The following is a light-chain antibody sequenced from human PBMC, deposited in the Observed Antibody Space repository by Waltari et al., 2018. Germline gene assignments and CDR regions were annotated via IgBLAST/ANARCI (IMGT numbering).Light chain of an antibody. J-gene: IGLJ1*01. V-gene: IGLV2-14*01. CDR2: EVT. CDR1: SSDVGGYNY. Sequence: QSALTQPASVSGSPGQSITISCTGTSSDVGGYNYVSWYQQHQGKVPKLMIYEVTNRPSGVSDRFSGSKSGNTASLTISGLQAEDEADYYCSSYRSSTTLKYVFGTGTKVTVL. CDR3: SSYRSSTTLKYV.